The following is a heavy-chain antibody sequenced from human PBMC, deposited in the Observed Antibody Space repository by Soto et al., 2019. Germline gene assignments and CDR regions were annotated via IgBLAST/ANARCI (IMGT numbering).Heavy chain of an antibody. Sequence: PGESLKISCKGSGYSFTSYWISWVRQMPGKGLEWMGRIDPSDSYTNYSPSFQGHVTISADKSISTAYLQWSSLKASDTAMYYCARLSIAAAGISSGWTQDSDYYYYGMDVWGQGTTVTVSS. D-gene: IGHD6-13*01. V-gene: IGHV5-10-1*01. CDR3: ARLSIAAAGISSGWTQDSDYYYYGMDV. CDR2: IDPSDSYT. CDR1: GYSFTSYW. J-gene: IGHJ6*02.